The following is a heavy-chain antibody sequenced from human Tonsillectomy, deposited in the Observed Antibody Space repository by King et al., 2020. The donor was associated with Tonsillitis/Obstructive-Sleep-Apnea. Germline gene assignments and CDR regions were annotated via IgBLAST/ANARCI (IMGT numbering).Heavy chain of an antibody. CDR3: AKDENWYFDL. CDR1: GFTFSSYA. J-gene: IGHJ2*01. CDR2: VSGRGGNT. V-gene: IGHV3-23*04. Sequence: VQLVESGGGLVQPGGSLRLSCAASGFTFSSYAMSWVRQAPGKGLEWVSGVSGRGGNTYYAASVKGRFTISRDNSKNTVYLQMNSLRAEDTAVYYCAKDENWYFDLWGRGTLVTVSS.